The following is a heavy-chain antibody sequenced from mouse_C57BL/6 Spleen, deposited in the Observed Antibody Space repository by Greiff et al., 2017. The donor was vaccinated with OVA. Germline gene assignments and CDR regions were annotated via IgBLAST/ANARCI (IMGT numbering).Heavy chain of an antibody. D-gene: IGHD4-1*01. CDR1: GYTFTSYW. CDR3: ATNWEEDYFYY. V-gene: IGHV1-64*01. J-gene: IGHJ2*01. Sequence: QVQLQQPGAELVKPGASVKLSCKASGYTFTSYWMHWVKQRPGQGLEWIGMIHPNSGSTNYNEKFKSKATLTVDKSSSTAYMQLSSLTSEDSAVYYCATNWEEDYFYYWGQGTTLTVSS. CDR2: IHPNSGST.